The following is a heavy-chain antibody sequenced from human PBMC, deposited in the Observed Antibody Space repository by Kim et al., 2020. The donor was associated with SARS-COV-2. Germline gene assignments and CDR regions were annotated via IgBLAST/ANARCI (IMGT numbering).Heavy chain of an antibody. CDR2: IKQDGSEK. CDR1: GFTFNNYW. J-gene: IGHJ4*02. CDR3: ARGLWTFDY. D-gene: IGHD3-10*01. Sequence: GGSLRLSCAASGFTFNNYWMSWVRQAPGKGLEWVANIKQDGSEKYYVDSVKGRFTISRDNAKNSLYLQMNSLRAEDTAVYYCARGLWTFDYWGQGTLVTVSS. V-gene: IGHV3-7*04.